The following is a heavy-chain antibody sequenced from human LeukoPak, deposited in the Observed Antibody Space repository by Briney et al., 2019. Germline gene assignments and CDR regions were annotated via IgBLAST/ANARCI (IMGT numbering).Heavy chain of an antibody. CDR3: ARGYYGSGSHCCHMDV. J-gene: IGHJ6*03. D-gene: IGHD3-10*01. Sequence: SETLSLTCAVYVGPFSGYYWSWIRQPPGKGLEWIGEINHSGSTNYNSSLKNRVTISVDTSKNQFSLKLSSVTAADTAVYYCARGYYGSGSHCCHMDVWGKGTTITVS. CDR2: INHSGST. V-gene: IGHV4-34*01. CDR1: VGPFSGYY.